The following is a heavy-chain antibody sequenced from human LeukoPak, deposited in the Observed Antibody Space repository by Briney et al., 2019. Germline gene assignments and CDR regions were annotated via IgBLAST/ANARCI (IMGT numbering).Heavy chain of an antibody. D-gene: IGHD3-22*01. V-gene: IGHV3-9*01. CDR1: GFTFDDYA. CDR3: AKEDSSGYYFVY. CDR2: ISWNSGSI. J-gene: IGHJ4*02. Sequence: GGSLRLSCAASGFTFDDYAMHWVRQAPGKGLEWVSGISWNSGSIGYADSVKGRFTISRDNAKNSLYLQMNSLRAEDTALYYCAKEDSSGYYFVYWGQGTLVTVSS.